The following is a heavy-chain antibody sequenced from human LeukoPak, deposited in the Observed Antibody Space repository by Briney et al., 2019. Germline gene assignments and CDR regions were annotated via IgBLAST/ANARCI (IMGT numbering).Heavy chain of an antibody. CDR3: ARDGSDGPYSGSYYYHAFDI. J-gene: IGHJ3*02. CDR2: ISGSSSYI. CDR1: GFTFSSYS. Sequence: PGGSLRLSCAASGFTFSSYSTNWVRQAPGKGLEWVSSISGSSSYIYYADSVKGRFTISRDNAKNSLYLQMNSLRAEDTAVYYCARDGSDGPYSGSYYYHAFDIWGQGTMVTVSS. D-gene: IGHD1-26*01. V-gene: IGHV3-21*01.